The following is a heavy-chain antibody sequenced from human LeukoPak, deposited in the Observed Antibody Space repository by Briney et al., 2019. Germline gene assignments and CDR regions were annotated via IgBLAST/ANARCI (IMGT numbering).Heavy chain of an antibody. Sequence: SQTLSLTCTVSGGSISSGGYYWSWLRQHPGKGLEWIGYIYYSGSTYYNPSLKSRVTISVDTSKNQFSLKLSSVTAADTAVYYCARVQATVEYYFDYWGQGTLVTVSS. CDR1: GGSISSGGYY. J-gene: IGHJ4*02. CDR2: IYYSGST. CDR3: ARVQATVEYYFDY. V-gene: IGHV4-31*03. D-gene: IGHD4-23*01.